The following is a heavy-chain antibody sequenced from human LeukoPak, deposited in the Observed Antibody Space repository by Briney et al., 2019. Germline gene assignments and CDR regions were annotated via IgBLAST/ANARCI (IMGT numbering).Heavy chain of an antibody. CDR1: GXTFSDYY. Sequence: PGGSLRLSCEASGXTFSDYYMSWVRQAPGKGLEWVSYISGSSGYAKYADSVKGRFTISRDNAKNSLYLQVNSLRAEDTAVYYCARGTGTTAYFDYWGQGTPVTVSS. V-gene: IGHV3-11*06. CDR2: ISGSSGYA. J-gene: IGHJ4*02. D-gene: IGHD1-1*01. CDR3: ARGTGTTAYFDY.